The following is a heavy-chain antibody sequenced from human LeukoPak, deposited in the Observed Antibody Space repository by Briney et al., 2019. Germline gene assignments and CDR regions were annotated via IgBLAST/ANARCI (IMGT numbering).Heavy chain of an antibody. CDR1: GFTFSSYR. J-gene: IGHJ4*02. Sequence: GGSLRLFCAVSGFTFSSYRMRWVRQATGKGLEWVSSLSGSSSHIYYADSLQGRFTISRGNAKHSLYLQMNNLRTEDRALYVCARESEYYGSGSYYINDYWGQGTLVTVSS. D-gene: IGHD3-10*01. V-gene: IGHV3-21*01. CDR3: ARESEYYGSGSYYINDY. CDR2: LSGSSSHI.